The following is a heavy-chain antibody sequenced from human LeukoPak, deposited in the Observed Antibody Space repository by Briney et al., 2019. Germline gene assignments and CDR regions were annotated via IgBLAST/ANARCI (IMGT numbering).Heavy chain of an antibody. D-gene: IGHD3-3*01. CDR3: ARLLQYDFWSGYLNYFDY. CDR1: GFTVSSNY. V-gene: IGHV3-66*04. CDR2: IYSGGST. Sequence: AGGSLRLSCAASGFTVSSNYMSWVRQAPGKGLEWVSVIYSGGSTYYADSVKGRFTISRDNSKNTLYLQMNSLRAEDTAVYYCARLLQYDFWSGYLNYFDYWGQGTLVTVSS. J-gene: IGHJ4*02.